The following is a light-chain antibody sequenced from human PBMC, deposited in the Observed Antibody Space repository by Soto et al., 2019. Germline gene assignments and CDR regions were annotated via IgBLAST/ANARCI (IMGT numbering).Light chain of an antibody. CDR3: QQRYNWPNT. V-gene: IGKV3-11*01. CDR2: EAA. Sequence: IVLTQSPATLSLSPGERATLSCRASQSVGTYLAWYQHSPGQAPRLLIYEAANRATGIPARFSGSGSGTDFTLTISSPEPEDFAVYYCQQRYNWPNTFGQGTKLEIK. J-gene: IGKJ2*01. CDR1: QSVGTY.